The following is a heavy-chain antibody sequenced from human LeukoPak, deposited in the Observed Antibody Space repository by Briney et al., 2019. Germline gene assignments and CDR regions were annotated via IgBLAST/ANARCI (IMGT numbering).Heavy chain of an antibody. CDR1: GDSVSSNSAA. Sequence: SQTLSLTCAISGDSVSSNSAAWNWIRQSPSRGLEWLGRTYYRSKWYNDYAVSVKSRITINPDTSKNQFSLKLSSVTAADTAVYYCAREWELMRSAFDIWGQGTMVTVSS. J-gene: IGHJ3*02. CDR3: AREWELMRSAFDI. D-gene: IGHD1-26*01. CDR2: TYYRSKWYN. V-gene: IGHV6-1*01.